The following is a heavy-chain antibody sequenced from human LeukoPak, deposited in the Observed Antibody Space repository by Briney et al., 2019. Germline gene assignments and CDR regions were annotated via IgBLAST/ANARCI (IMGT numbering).Heavy chain of an antibody. J-gene: IGHJ3*02. Sequence: PGGSLRLSCAASGFTVSSNYMSWVRQAPGKGLEWVSVIYGGGSTYYADSVKGRFTISRDNSKNTLYIQMNSLRAEDTAVYYCARGRLAVAGDTFDIWGQGTMVTVSS. V-gene: IGHV3-53*01. CDR1: GFTVSSNY. CDR3: ARGRLAVAGDTFDI. D-gene: IGHD6-19*01. CDR2: IYGGGST.